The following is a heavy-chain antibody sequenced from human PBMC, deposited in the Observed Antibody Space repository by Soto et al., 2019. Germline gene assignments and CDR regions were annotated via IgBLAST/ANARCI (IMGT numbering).Heavy chain of an antibody. CDR2: IWYDGSNK. D-gene: IGHD3-10*01. V-gene: IGHV3-33*01. CDR1: GFTFSSYG. CDR3: ARDPGWFGARGPNYYYYAMDV. J-gene: IGHJ6*02. Sequence: SGGSLRLSCAASGFTFSSYGMHWVRQAPGKGLEWVAVIWYDGSNKYYADSVKGRFTISRDNSKNTLYLQINSLRAEDAAVFYCARDPGWFGARGPNYYYYAMDVWGQGTTVTVSS.